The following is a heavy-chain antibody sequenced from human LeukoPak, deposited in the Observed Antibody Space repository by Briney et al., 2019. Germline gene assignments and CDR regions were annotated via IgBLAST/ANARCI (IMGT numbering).Heavy chain of an antibody. CDR3: ASKEMATTVDY. J-gene: IGHJ4*02. CDR2: INPSGGST. D-gene: IGHD5-24*01. Sequence: GASVKVSCKASGYTFTSYSMNWVRQAPGQGPEWMGIINPSGGSTNYAQKFQGRVTMTRDTSTSTVYMELSSLRSEDTAVYYCASKEMATTVDYWGQGTLVTVSS. V-gene: IGHV1-46*01. CDR1: GYTFTSYS.